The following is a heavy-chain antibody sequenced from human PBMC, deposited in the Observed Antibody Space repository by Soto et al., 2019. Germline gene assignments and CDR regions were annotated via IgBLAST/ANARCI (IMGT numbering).Heavy chain of an antibody. J-gene: IGHJ3*01. CDR3: ASWHEREHAYDV. D-gene: IGHD1-1*01. CDR1: GLTVSGTKY. V-gene: IGHV3-53*01. Sequence: ESGGGLIQPGESLRLSCAAFGLTVSGTKYVAWVRQAPGKGLEWVSALYDVFGSFYADSVKGRFTTSSDRSKSTVYLQMNDLRPDDTAVYYCASWHEREHAYDVWGQGKTVIVSS. CDR2: LYDVFGS.